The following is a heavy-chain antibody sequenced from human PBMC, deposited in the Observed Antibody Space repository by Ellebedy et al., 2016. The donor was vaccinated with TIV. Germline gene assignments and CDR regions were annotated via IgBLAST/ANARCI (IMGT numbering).Heavy chain of an antibody. V-gene: IGHV1-69*13. CDR3: ARVGNYYDGKPSYYFDY. D-gene: IGHD4-23*01. J-gene: IGHJ4*02. CDR1: GGIFSSYG. CDR2: IIPMLGKT. Sequence: AASVKVSCKASGGIFSSYGLSWVRQAPGQGLEWMGGIIPMLGKTNYAQKFRGRVTITADGSTSTAYMELSSLGSEDTAVYYCARVGNYYDGKPSYYFDYWGQGTLVAVSS.